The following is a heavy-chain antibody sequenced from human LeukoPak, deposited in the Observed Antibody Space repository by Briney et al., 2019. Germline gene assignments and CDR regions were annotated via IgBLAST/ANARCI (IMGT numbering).Heavy chain of an antibody. D-gene: IGHD5-18*01. J-gene: IGHJ4*02. Sequence: SETLSLTCSVSGGSISGYYWSWIRQPPGKGLEWIGYFYYTGYTNYNPSLKSRVPISVDTSKNQFSLYLTSVTAADTAVYYCARESYGIDSWGQGTLVSVSS. V-gene: IGHV4-59*01. CDR3: ARESYGIDS. CDR1: GGSISGYY. CDR2: FYYTGYT.